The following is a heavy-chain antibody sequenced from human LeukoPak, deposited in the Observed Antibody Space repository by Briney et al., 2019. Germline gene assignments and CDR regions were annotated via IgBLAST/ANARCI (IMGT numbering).Heavy chain of an antibody. D-gene: IGHD4-11*01. CDR2: IIPIFGIA. Sequence: SVKVSCKASGGTFSSYAISWVRQAPGQGLEWMGRIIPIFGIANYAQKFQGRVTITADKSTSTAYMELSSLRSEDTAVYYCARDLARTTVTLLHWGQGTLVTVSS. CDR3: ARDLARTTVTLLH. V-gene: IGHV1-69*04. CDR1: GGTFSSYA. J-gene: IGHJ4*02.